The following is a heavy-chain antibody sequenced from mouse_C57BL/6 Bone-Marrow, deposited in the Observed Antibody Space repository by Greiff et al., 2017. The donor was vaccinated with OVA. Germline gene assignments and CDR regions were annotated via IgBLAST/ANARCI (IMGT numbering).Heavy chain of an antibody. CDR2: IYPRDGST. V-gene: IGHV1-78*01. CDR1: GYTFTDHT. CDR3: ARLYGNGGRYYAMDY. J-gene: IGHJ4*01. Sequence: QVQLQQSDAELVKPGASVKISCKVSGYTFTDHTIHWMKQRPEQGLEWIGYIYPRDGSTKYNEKFKGKATLTADKSSSTAYMQLNSLTSEDSAVYFCARLYGNGGRYYAMDYWGQGTSVTVSS. D-gene: IGHD2-1*01.